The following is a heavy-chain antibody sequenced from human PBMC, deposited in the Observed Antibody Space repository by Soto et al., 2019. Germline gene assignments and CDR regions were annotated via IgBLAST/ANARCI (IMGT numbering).Heavy chain of an antibody. D-gene: IGHD4-4*01. CDR2: IIPIFGTA. CDR3: AREMTTVTGGYFDL. CDR1: GFTFSSYA. J-gene: IGHJ2*01. V-gene: IGHV1-69*01. Sequence: VQLLESGGGLVQPGGSLRLSCAASGFTFSSYAISWVRQAPGQGLEWMGGIIPIFGTANYAQKFQGRVTITADESTSTPYMELSSLRSEDTTVYYCAREMTTVTGGYFDLWGRGTLVTVSS.